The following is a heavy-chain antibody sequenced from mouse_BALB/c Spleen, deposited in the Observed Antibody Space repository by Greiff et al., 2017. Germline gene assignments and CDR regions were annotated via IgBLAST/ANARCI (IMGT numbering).Heavy chain of an antibody. CDR1: GFSLSSYS. Sequence: VKLVESGPGLVAPSQSLSITCTVSGFSLSSYSVHWVRQPPGKGLEWLGMIWGGGSTDYNSALKSRLSISKDNSKSQVFLKMNSLQTDDTAMYYCASLYYYGSSPFAYWGQGTLVTVSA. V-gene: IGHV2-6-4*01. D-gene: IGHD1-1*01. CDR2: IWGGGST. J-gene: IGHJ3*01. CDR3: ASLYYYGSSPFAY.